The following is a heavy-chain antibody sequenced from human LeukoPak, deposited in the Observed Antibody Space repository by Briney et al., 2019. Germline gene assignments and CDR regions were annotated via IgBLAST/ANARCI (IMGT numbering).Heavy chain of an antibody. CDR2: ISGSGGST. CDR3: AKALRSGYYYHYGMDV. D-gene: IGHD3-10*01. J-gene: IGHJ6*02. CDR1: GFTFSSYA. Sequence: PGGSLRLSCAASGFTFSSYAMSWVRQAPGKGLEWVSAISGSGGSTYYADSVKGRFTISRDNSKNTLYLQMNSLRAEDTAVYYCAKALRSGYYYHYGMDVWGQGTTVTVSS. V-gene: IGHV3-23*01.